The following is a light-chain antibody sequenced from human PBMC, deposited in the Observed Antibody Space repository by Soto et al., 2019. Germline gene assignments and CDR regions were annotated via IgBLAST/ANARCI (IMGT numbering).Light chain of an antibody. CDR2: EAN. V-gene: IGKV3-15*01. CDR3: QQYNNWPPEYT. Sequence: EIVLTQSPDILSVSPGEGAILSCRASRDIRTNLARYQHRPGQPPRLLIYEANIRASGVPARFSGSGSGTDFTLTMSDLQAEDFALYYCQQYNNWPPEYTFGQGTKL. J-gene: IGKJ2*01. CDR1: RDIRTN.